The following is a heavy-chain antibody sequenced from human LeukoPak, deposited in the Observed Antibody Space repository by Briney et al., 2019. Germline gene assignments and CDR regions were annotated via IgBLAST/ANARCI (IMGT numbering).Heavy chain of an antibody. J-gene: IGHJ4*02. CDR3: ARHGVSGYYYVDY. D-gene: IGHD6-25*01. CDR2: IYYSGST. V-gene: IGHV4-31*03. CDR1: GGPISSGGYY. Sequence: SETLSLTCTVSGGPISSGGYYWSWIRQHPGKGLEWIGYIYYSGSTYYNPSLKSRVTISVDTSKNQFSMKMNDVTAADTAVYYCARHGVSGYYYVDYWGQGTLVTVSS.